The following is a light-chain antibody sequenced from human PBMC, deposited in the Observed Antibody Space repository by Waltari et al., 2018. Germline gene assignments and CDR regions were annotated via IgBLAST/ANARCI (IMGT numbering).Light chain of an antibody. V-gene: IGLV3-21*02. CDR1: NIGSNS. Sequence: SYVLTHPPSVSVAPGQTARSTCGGNNIGSNSVHWYQQKPGQAPVLVVFDDSDRPSGTPERFSGSNSGNTATLTISRVEAGDEADYYCQVWDSSSDHWVFGGGTKLTVL. CDR3: QVWDSSSDHWV. CDR2: DDS. J-gene: IGLJ3*02.